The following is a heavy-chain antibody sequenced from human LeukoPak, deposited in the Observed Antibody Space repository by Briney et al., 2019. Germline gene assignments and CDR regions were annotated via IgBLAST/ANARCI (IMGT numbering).Heavy chain of an antibody. Sequence: PGGSLRLSCAASGFTFSSYSMNWVRQAPGKGLEWLSYIIGDGTTTQYADSVRDRFTISRDNDKNSLYLQMNSLRADDTAVYYCVRDRGGTYSGDNLFDPWGQGTLVTVSS. CDR3: VRDRGGTYSGDNLFDP. D-gene: IGHD1/OR15-1a*01. CDR2: IIGDGTTT. J-gene: IGHJ5*02. CDR1: GFTFSSYS. V-gene: IGHV3-48*04.